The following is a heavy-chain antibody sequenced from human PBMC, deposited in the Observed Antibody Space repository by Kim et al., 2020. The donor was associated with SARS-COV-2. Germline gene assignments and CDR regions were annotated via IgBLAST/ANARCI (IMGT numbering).Heavy chain of an antibody. CDR3: AKDIQGGESSSSSTDH. J-gene: IGHJ4*01. V-gene: IGHV3-43*02. CDR2: IGRGGSNT. CDR1: GFIFYDYA. D-gene: IGHD6-6*01. Sequence: GGSLRLSCATSGFIFYDYAMNWIRQPPGKGLQWVSSIGRGGSNTSYADSVKGRFTISRDNTKDSLYLQMNSLTTDDTGFYYCAKDIQGGESSSSSTDHWG.